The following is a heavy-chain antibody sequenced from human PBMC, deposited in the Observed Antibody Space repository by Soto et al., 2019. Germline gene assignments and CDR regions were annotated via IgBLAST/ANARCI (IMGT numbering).Heavy chain of an antibody. V-gene: IGHV4-31*03. D-gene: IGHD5-18*01. J-gene: IGHJ3*02. CDR2: VSHTGNF. Sequence: QVQLQESGPGLVKPSQTLSLTCTVSGGSITSGGYYWSWIRQLPGKGLGWIGHVSHTGNFYYNPSLESRVTLSRDTSESQFSLNLISVTAADAAMYYCARLGYNYGFGGAFDIWGHGTLVIVSS. CDR1: GGSITSGGYY. CDR3: ARLGYNYGFGGAFDI.